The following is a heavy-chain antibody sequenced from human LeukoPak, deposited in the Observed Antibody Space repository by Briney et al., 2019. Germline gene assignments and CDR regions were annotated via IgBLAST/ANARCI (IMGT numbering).Heavy chain of an antibody. CDR1: GFTFSRDR. J-gene: IGHJ4*02. Sequence: GGSLRLSCAASGFTFSRDRMSWVRQAPGKGLEWVANIKKDGSEKYYVDSVKGRFTISRDNAKNSLYLQMNSLRVEDTAVYYCARGSYYFDSSGHHYYFDYWGQGTLVTVSS. D-gene: IGHD3-22*01. CDR2: IKKDGSEK. CDR3: ARGSYYFDSSGHHYYFDY. V-gene: IGHV3-7*03.